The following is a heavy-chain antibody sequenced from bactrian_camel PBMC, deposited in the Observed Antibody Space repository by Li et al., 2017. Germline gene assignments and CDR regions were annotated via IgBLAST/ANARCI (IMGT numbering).Heavy chain of an antibody. J-gene: IGHJ4*01. CDR3: AKEDPDAGRAV. D-gene: IGHD6*01. CDR1: GCTSRPCN. V-gene: IGHV3S55*01. CDR2: LTRDGYP. Sequence: HVQLVESGGGSVQAGGSLRLSCAASGCTSRPCNMDWYRQAPDKEREKVSALTRDGYPGYAPSVKGRFRISRDRAENIMYLQMNDLKPEDKAMYYCAKEDPDAGRAVWGQGTQVTVS.